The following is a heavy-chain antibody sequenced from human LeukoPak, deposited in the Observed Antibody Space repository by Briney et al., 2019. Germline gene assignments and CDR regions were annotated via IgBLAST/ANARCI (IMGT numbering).Heavy chain of an antibody. Sequence: PGGSLRLSCAASGFTFSSHWMHWVRQAPGKGLVWVSGISTDGSRPRYADSVNGRFTISRDNAKNTLYLQMNSLRAEDTAVYYCAKTLPGVLYYFDYWGQGTLVTVSS. CDR3: AKTLPGVLYYFDY. J-gene: IGHJ4*02. CDR2: ISTDGSRP. V-gene: IGHV3-74*01. D-gene: IGHD2-15*01. CDR1: GFTFSSHW.